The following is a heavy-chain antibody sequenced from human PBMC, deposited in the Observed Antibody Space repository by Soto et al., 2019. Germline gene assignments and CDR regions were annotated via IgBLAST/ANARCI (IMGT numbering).Heavy chain of an antibody. D-gene: IGHD6-6*01. Sequence: SETLSLTCTVSGGSISSGGYYWSWIRQHPWKGLEWIGYIYYSGSTYYNPSLKSGVTISVDTSKNQFSLELSSVTASDTAVYYCERESTYSSSSVDYWGKGALV. CDR3: ERESTYSSSSVDY. V-gene: IGHV4-31*02. J-gene: IGHJ4*02. CDR2: IYYSGST. CDR1: GGSISSGGYY.